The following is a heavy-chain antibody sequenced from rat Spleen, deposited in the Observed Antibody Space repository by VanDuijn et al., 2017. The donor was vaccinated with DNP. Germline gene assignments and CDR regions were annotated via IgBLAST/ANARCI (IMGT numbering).Heavy chain of an antibody. CDR3: ARGGQGVWFAS. V-gene: IGHV1-43*01. J-gene: IGHJ3*01. D-gene: IGHD4-1*01. Sequence: QVQLQQSGAELAKPGSSVMISCKASGYTFTTYYRGWIKQTTGQGLEYIGYINTGSGGTNYNEKFKGKATLTVDKSSSTAFMQLSSLTPDDSAVYYCARGGQGVWFASWGQGTLVTVSS. CDR1: GYTFTTYY. CDR2: INTGSGGT.